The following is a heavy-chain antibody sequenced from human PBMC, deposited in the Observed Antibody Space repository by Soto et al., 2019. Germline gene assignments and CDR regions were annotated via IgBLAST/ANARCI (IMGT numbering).Heavy chain of an antibody. CDR2: IWYDGSNK. CDR1: GFTFSSYG. J-gene: IGHJ5*02. D-gene: IGHD2-15*01. Sequence: PGGSLRLSCAASGFTFSSYGMHWVRQAPGKGLEWVAVIWYDGSNKYYADSVKGRFTISRDNSKNTLYLQMNSLRAEDTAVYYCARDPAATVSYNWFDPWGQGTLVTVSS. V-gene: IGHV3-33*01. CDR3: ARDPAATVSYNWFDP.